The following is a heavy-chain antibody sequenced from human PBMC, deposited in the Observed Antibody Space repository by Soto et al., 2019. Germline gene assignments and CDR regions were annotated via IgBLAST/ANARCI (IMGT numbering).Heavy chain of an antibody. J-gene: IGHJ6*02. CDR1: GGSFSGYY. CDR3: ARAPLLLGYYYYYGMDV. V-gene: IGHV4-34*12. D-gene: IGHD2-15*01. CDR2: IIHSGST. Sequence: QVQLQQWGAGLLKPSETLSLTCAVYGGSFSGYYWSWIRQPPGKGLEWIGEIIHSGSTNYNPSLKSRVTIAVDTSKNQCSLKLSSVPAADTAVYYCARAPLLLGYYYYYGMDVWGQGTTVTVSS.